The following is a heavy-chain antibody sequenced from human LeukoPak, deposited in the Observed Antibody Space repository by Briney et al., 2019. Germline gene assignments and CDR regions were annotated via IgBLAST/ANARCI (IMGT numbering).Heavy chain of an antibody. J-gene: IGHJ4*02. CDR2: INHSGST. D-gene: IGHD7-27*01. CDR1: GGSFSGYY. V-gene: IGHV4-34*01. Sequence: SETLSLTCAVYGGSFSGYYWSWTRQPPGKGLEWIGEINHSGSTYYNPSLKSRVTISADTSKNQFSLKLSSVTAADTAVYYCARLHWGSGGSGSFDFWGQGTLVTVSS. CDR3: ARLHWGSGGSGSFDF.